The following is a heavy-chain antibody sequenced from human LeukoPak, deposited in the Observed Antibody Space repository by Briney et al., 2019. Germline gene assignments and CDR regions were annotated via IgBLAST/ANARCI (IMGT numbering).Heavy chain of an antibody. CDR2: IRYDGSDA. CDR3: AKTSRYDFWSGTPANFDY. CDR1: GFTVGVTFSRFG. J-gene: IGHJ4*02. D-gene: IGHD3-3*01. Sequence: GGSLRLSCAASGFTVGVTFSRFGMHWVRQAPGKGLEWVAFIRYDGSDAYYGDSVKGRFTISRDNSKNTLYLQMNSLRAEDTAVYYCAKTSRYDFWSGTPANFDYWGQGTLVTVSS. V-gene: IGHV3-30*02.